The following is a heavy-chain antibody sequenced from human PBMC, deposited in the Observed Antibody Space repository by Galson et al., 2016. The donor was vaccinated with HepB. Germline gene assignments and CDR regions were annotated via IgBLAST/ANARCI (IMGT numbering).Heavy chain of an antibody. D-gene: IGHD2-8*02. CDR1: GGSICGTGHY. CDR2: IYHNGRT. J-gene: IGHJ4*02. Sequence: SETLSLTCTVSGGSICGTGHYWGWVRQPPGKGLEYFGAIYHNGRTYYNPSLQSRVTLSVDASRNQFSLNLNSVTAADTAVYFCVSWWESQMSGFYFDSWGQGTLVTVSS. CDR3: VSWWESQMSGFYFDS. V-gene: IGHV4-39*01.